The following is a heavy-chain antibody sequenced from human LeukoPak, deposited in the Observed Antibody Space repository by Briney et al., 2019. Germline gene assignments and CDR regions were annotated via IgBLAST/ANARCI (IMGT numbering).Heavy chain of an antibody. J-gene: IGHJ4*02. V-gene: IGHV1-2*02. Sequence: ASVKVSCKTSGYTFTGNYIHWVRQAPGQGLEWMGWINPSSGATNNAQKFQGRVTMTRDTSISTAYMELSRLRSDDTAVYYCARSGALYSSGELFDYWGQGTLVTVSS. CDR1: GYTFTGNY. CDR3: ARSGALYSSGELFDY. CDR2: INPSSGAT. D-gene: IGHD6-19*01.